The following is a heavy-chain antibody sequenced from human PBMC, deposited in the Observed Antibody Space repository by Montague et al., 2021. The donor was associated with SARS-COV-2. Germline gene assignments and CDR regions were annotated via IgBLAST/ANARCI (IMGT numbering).Heavy chain of an antibody. CDR1: GGSISSSSYY. D-gene: IGHD2-2*01. J-gene: IGHJ6*02. CDR2: IYYSGST. CDR3: ARDKAEYIVVVPAVPLAYGMDV. V-gene: IGHV4-39*07. Sequence: SETLSLTCTVSGGSISSSSYYWGWIRQPPGKGLEWIGSIYYSGSTYYNPSLKSRVTISVDTSKNQFSPKLSSVTAADTAVYYCARDKAEYIVVVPAVPLAYGMDVWGQRTTVTVSS.